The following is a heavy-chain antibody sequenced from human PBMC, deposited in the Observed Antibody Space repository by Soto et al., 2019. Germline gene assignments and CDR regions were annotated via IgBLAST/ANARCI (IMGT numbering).Heavy chain of an antibody. CDR3: ARGPSTSWNNWFDP. V-gene: IGHV4-31*03. D-gene: IGHD2-2*01. J-gene: IGHJ5*02. CDR1: GGSISSGGYY. Sequence: SETLCLTCTVSGGSISSGGYYWSWIRQHPGKGLEWIGYIYYSGSTYYNPSLKSRVTISVDTSKNQFSLKLSSVTAADTAVYYCARGPSTSWNNWFDPWGQGTLVTVSS. CDR2: IYYSGST.